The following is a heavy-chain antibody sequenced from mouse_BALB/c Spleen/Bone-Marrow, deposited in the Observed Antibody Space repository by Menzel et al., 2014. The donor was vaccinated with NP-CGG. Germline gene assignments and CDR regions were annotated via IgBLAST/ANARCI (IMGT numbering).Heavy chain of an antibody. CDR2: INPANGNT. CDR3: ARFRGTGNYLDSTDY. J-gene: IGHJ4*01. Sequence: DVKLQESGAELVKPGASVKLSCIASGFNIEDTYMHWVKQRPEQGLEWIGMINPANGNTKYDPNFQGKATITADTSSNTAYVQLSSLTSEDTAVYYCARFRGTGNYLDSTDYWGQGTSVTVSA. CDR1: GFNIEDTY. D-gene: IGHD2-1*01. V-gene: IGHV14-3*02.